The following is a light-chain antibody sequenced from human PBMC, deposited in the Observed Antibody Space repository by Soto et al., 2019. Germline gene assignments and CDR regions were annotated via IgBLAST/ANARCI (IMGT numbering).Light chain of an antibody. CDR2: DAP. J-gene: IGKJ5*01. Sequence: EIVLTQSPATLSLSPGERATLSCRTSQSVSSYFAWYQQKPGRAPRLLIYDAPNRATGIPARFIGSGSGTDFTLTISSLEPEDFAVYYCQQRSNWPITFGQGTRLEIK. CDR3: QQRSNWPIT. CDR1: QSVSSY. V-gene: IGKV3-11*01.